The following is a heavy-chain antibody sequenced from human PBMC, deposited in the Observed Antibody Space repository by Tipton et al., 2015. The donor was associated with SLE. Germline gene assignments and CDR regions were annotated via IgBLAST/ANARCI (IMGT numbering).Heavy chain of an antibody. CDR1: GFTFSSYG. Sequence: SGFTFSSYGMHWVRQAPGKGLEWVAFIRYDGSNKYYADSVKGRFTISRDNSKNTLYLQMNSLRAEDTAVYYCASRGFPGGAGNWFDPWGQGTLVTVSS. CDR2: IRYDGSNK. J-gene: IGHJ5*02. V-gene: IGHV3-30*02. D-gene: IGHD3-16*01. CDR3: ASRGFPGGAGNWFDP.